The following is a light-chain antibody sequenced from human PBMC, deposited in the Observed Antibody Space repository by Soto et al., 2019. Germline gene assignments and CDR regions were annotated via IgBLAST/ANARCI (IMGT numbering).Light chain of an antibody. CDR3: QKYDSAPEA. V-gene: IGKV1-27*01. J-gene: IGKJ1*01. CDR2: DAS. CDR1: QGISNS. Sequence: DIQMTQSPSSLSASVGDRVTSTCRASQGISNSLAWYQQEPGKVPKLLIYDASTLQSGVSSRFSGSGSGTDFTLTISSLQPEDVATYYCQKYDSAPEAFGQGTKVEIK.